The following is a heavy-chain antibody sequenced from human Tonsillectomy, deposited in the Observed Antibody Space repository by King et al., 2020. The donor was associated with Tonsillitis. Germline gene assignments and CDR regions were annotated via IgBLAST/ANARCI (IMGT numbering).Heavy chain of an antibody. CDR3: ARDQGLGIPIDF. CDR2: ISTSSTYI. Sequence: VQLVESGGGLVKPGGSLRLSCAASGFTFNGYTMNWVRQAPGKGLEWVSSISTSSTYIYYADSVKGRFTISRDDAKNSLYLQMNSLRVEDTAVYYCARDQGLGIPIDFWGQGTLVTVSS. CDR1: GFTFNGYT. V-gene: IGHV3-21*01. J-gene: IGHJ4*02. D-gene: IGHD7-27*01.